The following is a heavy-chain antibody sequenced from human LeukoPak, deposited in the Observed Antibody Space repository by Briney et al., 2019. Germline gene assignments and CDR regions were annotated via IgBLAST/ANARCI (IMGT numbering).Heavy chain of an antibody. CDR1: GFTFSTYA. J-gene: IGHJ3*02. D-gene: IGHD3-22*01. CDR2: IGGSGGST. V-gene: IGHV3-23*01. CDR3: AKLDDSSDYYSNDAFDI. Sequence: PGGSLRLSCVASGFTFSTYAMSWVRQAPGRGLEWVSAIGGSGGSTYYADSVKGRFTISRDNSTNTLYLHMNSLRAEDTAVYYCAKLDDSSDYYSNDAFDIWGQGTMVTVSS.